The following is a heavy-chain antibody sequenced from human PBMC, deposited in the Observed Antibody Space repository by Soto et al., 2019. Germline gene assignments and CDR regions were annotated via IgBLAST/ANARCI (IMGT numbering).Heavy chain of an antibody. CDR1: GFTFSSYG. V-gene: IGHV3-33*01. CDR2: IWYDGSNK. Sequence: GGSLRLSCAASGFTFSSYGMHWVRQAPGKGLEWVAVIWYDGSNKYYADSVKGRFTISRDNSKNTLYLQMNSLRAEDTAVYYCAFLKGNPGIAVAGPAGDAFDIWGQGTMVTVSS. J-gene: IGHJ3*02. CDR3: AFLKGNPGIAVAGPAGDAFDI. D-gene: IGHD6-19*01.